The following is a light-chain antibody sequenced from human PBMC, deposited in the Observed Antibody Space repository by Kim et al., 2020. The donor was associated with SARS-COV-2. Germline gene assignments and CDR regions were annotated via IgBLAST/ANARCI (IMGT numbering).Light chain of an antibody. V-gene: IGKV3-11*01. CDR3: QQRSNLVT. Sequence: SLSPGERATLSSRASQSVSTFLAWYQHKPGQAPRLLIYNAANRATGIPAKFSGSGSGTDFTLTISSLESEDFAVYYCQQRSNLVTFGGGTKVDIK. J-gene: IGKJ4*01. CDR2: NAA. CDR1: QSVSTF.